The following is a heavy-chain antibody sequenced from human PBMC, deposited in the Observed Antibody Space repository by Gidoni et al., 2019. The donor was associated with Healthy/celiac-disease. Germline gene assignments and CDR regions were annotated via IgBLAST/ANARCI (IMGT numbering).Heavy chain of an antibody. D-gene: IGHD3-22*01. Sequence: HVQLQPWGAGLLMPSETLSLTSAVYGGSFSYYYWSWLRQPPGNGLEWIGEINHSGSTNYNPSLKSRVTIAVDTSKNQFSRKLSSVTAADTAVYYCARGPVVVIRNYYYGMDVWGQGTTVTVSS. CDR1: GGSFSYYY. V-gene: IGHV4-34*01. J-gene: IGHJ6*02. CDR3: ARGPVVVIRNYYYGMDV. CDR2: INHSGST.